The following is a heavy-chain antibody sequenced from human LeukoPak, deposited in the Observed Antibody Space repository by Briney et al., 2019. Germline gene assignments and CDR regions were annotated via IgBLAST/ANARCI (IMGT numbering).Heavy chain of an antibody. CDR3: ARGGHTSTADFYFDY. V-gene: IGHV1-2*02. CDR1: GYTFTDYY. Sequence: ASVKVSCTASGYTFTDYYIHWVRQAPGQGLEWMGWINPSSDDTNYAQDFQGRVTMTRDTSITTAYLELNSLKSDDTAVYYCARGGHTSTADFYFDYWGQGTLVTVSS. J-gene: IGHJ4*02. D-gene: IGHD1-26*01. CDR2: INPSSDDT.